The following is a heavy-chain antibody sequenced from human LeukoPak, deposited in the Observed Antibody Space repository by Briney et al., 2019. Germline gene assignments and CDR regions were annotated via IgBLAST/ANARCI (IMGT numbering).Heavy chain of an antibody. J-gene: IGHJ4*02. Sequence: SETLSLTCAVYGGSFSGYYWSWIRQPPGKGLEWIGEINHSGSTNYNPSLKSRVTLSVDTSKNQFSLKLSSVTAADTAVYYCARIRRDGYNYPRYYFDYWGQGTLVTVSS. CDR1: GGSFSGYY. V-gene: IGHV4-34*01. D-gene: IGHD5-24*01. CDR2: INHSGST. CDR3: ARIRRDGYNYPRYYFDY.